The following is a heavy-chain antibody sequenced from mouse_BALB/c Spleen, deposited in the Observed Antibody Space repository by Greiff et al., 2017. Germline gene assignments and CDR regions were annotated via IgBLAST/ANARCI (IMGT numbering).Heavy chain of an antibody. CDR2: ISSGGGST. CDR3: ARHVTADGYYYAMDY. V-gene: IGHV5-12-1*01. D-gene: IGHD1-2*01. CDR1: GFAFSSYD. J-gene: IGHJ4*01. Sequence: EVHLVESGGGLVKPGGSLKLSCAASGFAFSSYDMSWVRQTPEKRLEWVAYISSGGGSTYYPDTVKGRFTISRDNAKNTLYLQMSSLTSEDTAMYYCARHVTADGYYYAMDYWGQGTSVTVSS.